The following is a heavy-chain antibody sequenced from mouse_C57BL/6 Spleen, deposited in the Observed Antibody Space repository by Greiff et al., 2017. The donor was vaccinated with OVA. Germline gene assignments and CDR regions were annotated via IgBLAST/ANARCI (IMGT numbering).Heavy chain of an antibody. J-gene: IGHJ3*01. V-gene: IGHV14-4*01. CDR2: IDPENGDT. CDR1: GFNFKDDY. Sequence: EVQLQQSGAELVRPGASVKLSCTASGFNFKDDYMHWVKQRPEQGLEWIGWIDPENGDTEYASKFKGKATITADTSSTTAYLQLSSLTSEDTAVYYWTTGTGGAWFAYWGQGTLVTVSS. CDR3: TTGTGGAWFAY.